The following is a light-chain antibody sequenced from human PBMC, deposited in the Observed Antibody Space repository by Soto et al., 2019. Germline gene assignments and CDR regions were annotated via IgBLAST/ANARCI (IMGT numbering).Light chain of an antibody. CDR1: QSVSSY. CDR3: QQRSNWPPS. Sequence: EIVLTQSPATLSLSPGERATLSCSASQSVSSYLAWYQQKPGQAPRLLIYDASNRATGIPARFSGSGSGTACTLTSSSLELEDFALYYGQQRSNWPPSFGPGTKVDIK. CDR2: DAS. J-gene: IGKJ3*01. V-gene: IGKV3-11*01.